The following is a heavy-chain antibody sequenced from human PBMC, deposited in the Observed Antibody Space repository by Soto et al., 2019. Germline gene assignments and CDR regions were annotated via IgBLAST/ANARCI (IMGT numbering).Heavy chain of an antibody. D-gene: IGHD1-26*01. Sequence: GGSLRLSCAAAGFSFRTRAMSWVRQAPGKGLEWVASIRPGGDITYYADSVKGRFAVSRDNSNVTLYLQMDSLRVEDTAIYYCTTHEEGAPWAGGFDSWGQGTLVTVS. J-gene: IGHJ5*01. CDR3: TTHEEGAPWAGGFDS. V-gene: IGHV3-23*01. CDR2: IRPGGDIT. CDR1: GFSFRTRA.